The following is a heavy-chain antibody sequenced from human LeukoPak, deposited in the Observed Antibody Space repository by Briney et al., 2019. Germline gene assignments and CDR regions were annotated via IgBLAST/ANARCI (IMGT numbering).Heavy chain of an antibody. CDR1: GCTFSSYW. D-gene: IGHD1-26*01. J-gene: IGHJ4*02. CDR2: ISSDGSST. CDR3: ARGGPYSASDY. V-gene: IGHV3-74*01. Sequence: GGSLRLSCAASGCTFSSYWTHWVRQAPGKGLVWVSRISSDGSSTSYADSVKGRSTISRDNAKNTLHLQMNTLREEDTAVYYCARGGPYSASDYWGQGTLVTVSS.